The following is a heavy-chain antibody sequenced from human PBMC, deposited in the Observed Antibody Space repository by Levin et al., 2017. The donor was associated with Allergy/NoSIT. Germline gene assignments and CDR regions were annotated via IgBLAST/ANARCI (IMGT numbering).Heavy chain of an antibody. CDR1: GGSISPYS. CDR3: ARGHFDTRGYANALEY. CDR2: IRYSGTT. D-gene: IGHD3-22*01. Sequence: SETLSLTCTVSGGSISPYSWTWIRQSPGKGLDWIGYIRYSGTTSYNPSLEGRLTISLDTSKSQFSLRLSSVTDADTAMYYCARGHFDTRGYANALEYWGQGILVTDSS. J-gene: IGHJ4*02. V-gene: IGHV4-59*03.